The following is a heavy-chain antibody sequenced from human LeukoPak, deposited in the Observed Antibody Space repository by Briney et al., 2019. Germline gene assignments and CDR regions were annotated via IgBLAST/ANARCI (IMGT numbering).Heavy chain of an antibody. CDR3: ARESGTAQTYTYYFDY. D-gene: IGHD3-16*01. Sequence: PGGSLRLSCAASGFTFSSYSMNWVRQAPGKGLEWVSSISSSSSHIYYADSVKGRFTISRDNAKNSLYLQMNSLRAEDTAVYYCARESGTAQTYTYYFDYWGQGTLVTVSS. CDR1: GFTFSSYS. CDR2: ISSSSSHI. J-gene: IGHJ4*02. V-gene: IGHV3-21*01.